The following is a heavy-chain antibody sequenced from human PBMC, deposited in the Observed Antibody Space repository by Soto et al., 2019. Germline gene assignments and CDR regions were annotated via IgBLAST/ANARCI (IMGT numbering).Heavy chain of an antibody. CDR3: AKDSYQRLRYNWFDP. J-gene: IGHJ5*02. CDR2: ISGSGGST. CDR1: GFTFSSYA. V-gene: IGHV3-23*01. D-gene: IGHD2-2*01. Sequence: GGSLRLSCAASGFTFSSYAMSWVRQAPGKGLEWVSAISGSGGSTYYADSVKGRFTISRDNSKNTLYLQMNSLRAEDTAVYYCAKDSYQRLRYNWFDPWGQGTLVTVSS.